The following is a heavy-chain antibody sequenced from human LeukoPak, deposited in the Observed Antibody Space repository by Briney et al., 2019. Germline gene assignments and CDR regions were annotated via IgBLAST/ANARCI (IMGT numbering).Heavy chain of an antibody. D-gene: IGHD2-15*01. J-gene: IGHJ4*02. V-gene: IGHV3-30*04. CDR3: ARDQASNYCSGGSCEEGVFDY. CDR2: ISHDGSNK. CDR1: GFPFSSYA. Sequence: GRSLRLSCAASGFPFSSYAMRWVRQAPGKGLEWVAVISHDGSNKYYADSVKGRFTISRDNSKNTLYLQMNSLRAEDTAVYYCARDQASNYCSGGSCEEGVFDYWGQGTLVTVSS.